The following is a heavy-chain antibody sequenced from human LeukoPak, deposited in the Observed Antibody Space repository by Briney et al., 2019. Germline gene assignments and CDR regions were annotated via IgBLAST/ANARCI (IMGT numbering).Heavy chain of an antibody. J-gene: IGHJ5*02. CDR2: ISWNSGSI. Sequence: GGSLRLSCAASGFTFNDYAMHWVRQAPGKGLEWVSGISWNSGSIGYADSVKGRFTISRDNAKNSLYLQMNSLRAEDTALYYCAKQEGPWGQGTLVTVSS. CDR3: AKQEGP. CDR1: GFTFNDYA. V-gene: IGHV3-9*01.